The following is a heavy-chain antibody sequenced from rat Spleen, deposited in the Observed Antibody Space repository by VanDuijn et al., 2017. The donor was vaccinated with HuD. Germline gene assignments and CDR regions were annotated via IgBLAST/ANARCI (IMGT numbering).Heavy chain of an antibody. Sequence: EVKLVESGGGLVQPGRSLKLSCAASGFNFNAYWMGWVRQAPGKGLEWVATITNASGGTHYPDSVKGRFTISRDIAKSTLYLQMNNLRSEDTATYFCTRGTGILRTMDAWGQGASVTVSS. CDR3: TRGTGILRTMDA. J-gene: IGHJ4*01. D-gene: IGHD1-6*01. V-gene: IGHV5-31*01. CDR1: GFNFNAYW. CDR2: ITNASGGT.